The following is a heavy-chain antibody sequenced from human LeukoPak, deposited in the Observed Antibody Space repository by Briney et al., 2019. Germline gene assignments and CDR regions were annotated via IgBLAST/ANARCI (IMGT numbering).Heavy chain of an antibody. J-gene: IGHJ3*02. Sequence: SETLSLTCTVSGGSISSYYWSWIRQPPGKGLEWIGNIYYSGSTNYNPSLKSRVTKSVDTSKNQLSLKLSSVTAADTAVYYCARDRYCGGDCTPGAFDIWGQGTMVTVSS. CDR2: IYYSGST. CDR1: GGSISSYY. CDR3: ARDRYCGGDCTPGAFDI. V-gene: IGHV4-59*01. D-gene: IGHD2-21*02.